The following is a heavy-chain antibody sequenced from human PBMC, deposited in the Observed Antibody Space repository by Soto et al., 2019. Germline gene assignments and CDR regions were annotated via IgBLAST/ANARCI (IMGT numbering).Heavy chain of an antibody. J-gene: IGHJ3*02. CDR3: ARIEYYYDSSGDRGAFDI. CDR1: GGTLSIYA. CDR2: IIPIFGTA. V-gene: IGHV1-69*13. D-gene: IGHD3-22*01. Sequence: SVKVSCKASGGTLSIYAISCVRQAPGQGLEWMGGIIPIFGTANYAQKFQGRVTITADESTSTAYMELSSLRSEDTAVYYCARIEYYYDSSGDRGAFDIWGQGTMVTVSS.